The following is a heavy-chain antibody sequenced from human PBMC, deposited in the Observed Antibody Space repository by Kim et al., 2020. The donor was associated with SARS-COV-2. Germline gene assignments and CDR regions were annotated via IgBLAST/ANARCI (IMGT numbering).Heavy chain of an antibody. V-gene: IGHV5-10-1*01. CDR1: GYTFTRYW. J-gene: IGHJ4*01. CDR3: AALGAYGDGY. CDR2: IDPSDSDT. D-gene: IGHD2-21*02. Sequence: GESLKISCKGSGYTFTRYWINWVRHMPGKGLEWMGRIDPSDSDTAYSPSFQGHISISVDSSINTAYLQWSSLKASDTAMYFCAALGAYGDGYGGHGTLVTVSS.